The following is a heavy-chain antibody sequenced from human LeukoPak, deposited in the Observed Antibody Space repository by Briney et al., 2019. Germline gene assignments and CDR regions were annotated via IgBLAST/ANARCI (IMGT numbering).Heavy chain of an antibody. CDR2: ISGSAGNT. Sequence: PGGSLRLSCAGSGFTFSTYAMSWVRQAPGKGLEWVSAISGSAGNTYYADSVKGRFTISRDNSKNTVYLQMNSLRAEDTAVYCCARDGGNSWDYWGQGTLVTVSS. D-gene: IGHD6-13*01. J-gene: IGHJ4*02. CDR1: GFTFSTYA. V-gene: IGHV3-23*01. CDR3: ARDGGNSWDY.